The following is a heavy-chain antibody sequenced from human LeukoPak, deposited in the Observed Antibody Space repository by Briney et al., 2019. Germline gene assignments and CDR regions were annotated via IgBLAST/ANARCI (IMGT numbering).Heavy chain of an antibody. D-gene: IGHD1-26*01. V-gene: IGHV4-59*01. Sequence: PSETLSLTCTVSGGSISSYYWSWIRQPPGKGLEWIGYISYSGSTNYNPSLKSRVTISVDTSKNQFSLKLTSVTAADTAVYYCARVGGSYHTDPFDYWGQGTLVTVSS. CDR1: GGSISSYY. CDR3: ARVGGSYHTDPFDY. J-gene: IGHJ4*02. CDR2: ISYSGST.